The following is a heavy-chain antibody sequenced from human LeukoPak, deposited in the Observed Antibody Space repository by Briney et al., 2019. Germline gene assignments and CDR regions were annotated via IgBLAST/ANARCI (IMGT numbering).Heavy chain of an antibody. V-gene: IGHV4-59*01. CDR1: AGSISSYY. D-gene: IGHD3-16*01. Sequence: PSETLSLTCTVSAGSISSYYSSWIRQPPGKGLEWIAYIYSSGNTDYNPSLKSRITISVDTSKSQFSLKLSSVTVADTAIYYCARDASTFYFDYWGQGALVTVSS. CDR2: IYSSGNT. CDR3: ARDASTFYFDY. J-gene: IGHJ4*02.